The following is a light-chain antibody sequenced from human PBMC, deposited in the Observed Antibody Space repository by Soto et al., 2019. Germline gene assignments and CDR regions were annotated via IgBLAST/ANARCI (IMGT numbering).Light chain of an antibody. V-gene: IGKV1-5*03. CDR1: QIIDNW. CDR2: KAS. CDR3: QQYKNYRT. J-gene: IGKJ1*01. Sequence: DIQMTQSPSTLSASVGDRVTITCRVSQIIDNWLAWYQQKPGKVPNLLIYKASTLQSGVPSRFRGSGSGTEFTLTISTLQPDDFATYYCQQYKNYRTFGPGNKVDIK.